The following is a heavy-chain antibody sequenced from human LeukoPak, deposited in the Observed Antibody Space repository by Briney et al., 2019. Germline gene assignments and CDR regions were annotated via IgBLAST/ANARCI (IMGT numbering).Heavy chain of an antibody. V-gene: IGHV3-30*02. CDR2: IRYDGSNK. CDR1: GFIFSSYG. D-gene: IGHD6-25*01. CDR3: ARAAAVDY. J-gene: IGHJ4*02. Sequence: GGSLRLSCAAAGFIFSSYGMHWVRQGPGKGLEWVAFIRYDGSNKDYTDSVKGRFTVSRDNAKNSLYLQMNSLRAEDTAVYYCARAAAVDYWGQGTLVTVSS.